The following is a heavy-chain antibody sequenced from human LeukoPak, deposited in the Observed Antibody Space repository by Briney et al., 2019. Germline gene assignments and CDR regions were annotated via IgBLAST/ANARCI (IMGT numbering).Heavy chain of an antibody. J-gene: IGHJ4*02. CDR1: GYTFITYG. CDR2: ISAYNGNT. V-gene: IGHV1-18*01. CDR3: ARDLISAAISDY. Sequence: ASVKVSCKASGYTFITYGLSWVRQAPGQGLEWMGWISAYNGNTNYAQKLQGRVTMTTDTSTSTAYMELRSLRSDDTAVYYCARDLISAAISDYWGQGTLVTVSS. D-gene: IGHD2-2*01.